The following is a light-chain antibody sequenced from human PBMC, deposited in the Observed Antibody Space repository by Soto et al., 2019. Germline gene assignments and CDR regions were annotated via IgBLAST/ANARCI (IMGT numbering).Light chain of an antibody. CDR2: GAS. J-gene: IGKJ1*01. V-gene: IGKV3-15*01. CDR1: QSVRRN. CDR3: QQYYGFPQT. Sequence: EIVMTQSPATLSVSPVEGATLSFRASQSVRRNLDWYQQKTGQAPRLLIYGASTRATGIPARLSGSGYGTEFTLTISCMKSEDFATYYCQQYYGFPQTFGQGTKVDIK.